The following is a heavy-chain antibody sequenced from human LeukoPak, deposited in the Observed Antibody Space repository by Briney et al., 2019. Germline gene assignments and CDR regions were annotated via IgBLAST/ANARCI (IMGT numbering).Heavy chain of an antibody. CDR1: GDSISSGSYY. V-gene: IGHV4-61*02. CDR3: ARDRGP. D-gene: IGHD3-10*01. CDR2: IYSSGST. Sequence: SETLSLTCTVSGDSISSGSYYWSWIRQPAGKGLEWIGRIYSSGSTNYNPSLKSRVTISVDTSKNRFSLKLSSVTAADTAVYYCARDRGPWGQGTLVTVSS. J-gene: IGHJ5*02.